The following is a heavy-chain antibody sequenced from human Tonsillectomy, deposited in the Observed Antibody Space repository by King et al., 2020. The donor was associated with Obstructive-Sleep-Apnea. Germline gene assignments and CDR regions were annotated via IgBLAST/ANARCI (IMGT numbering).Heavy chain of an antibody. J-gene: IGHJ4*02. Sequence: QLVQSGAEVKKPGASVKVSCKASGYTFSTYGVTWVRQAPGQGLEWRGGISAYNGHTNYAQMLQGRVTMTTNISTSTAYMELRNLGSDDTAVYYWARDRDYTGEYWGQGTLVTVSS. V-gene: IGHV1-18*01. D-gene: IGHD3-16*01. CDR2: ISAYNGHT. CDR3: ARDRDYTGEY. CDR1: GYTFSTYG.